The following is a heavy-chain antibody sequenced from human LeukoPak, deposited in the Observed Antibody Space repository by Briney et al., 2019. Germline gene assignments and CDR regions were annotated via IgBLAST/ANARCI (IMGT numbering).Heavy chain of an antibody. J-gene: IGHJ4*02. D-gene: IGHD4-17*01. V-gene: IGHV1-69*04. CDR2: INPILGIA. Sequence: VASVKVSCKASGGTFSSYDFSWVRQAPGQGLEWMGRINPILGIANYAQKFQGRVTITADKSTSTAYMELSSLRSDDTAVYYCARVFETGGDYGGFDYWGEGTLVTVSS. CDR1: GGTFSSYD. CDR3: ARVFETGGDYGGFDY.